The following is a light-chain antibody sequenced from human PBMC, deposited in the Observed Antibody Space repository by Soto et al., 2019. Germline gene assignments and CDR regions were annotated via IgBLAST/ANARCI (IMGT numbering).Light chain of an antibody. CDR1: QGISNY. V-gene: IGKV1-27*01. Sequence: DIQMTQSPSSLSASVGDRVTITCRASQGISNYLVWYQQKQGKVPKLLIYAASTLQSGVPPRFSGSGSWTDFTLTISSLPPEDVATFYCQNYNGAPWTFGQGTKVEI. J-gene: IGKJ1*01. CDR3: QNYNGAPWT. CDR2: AAS.